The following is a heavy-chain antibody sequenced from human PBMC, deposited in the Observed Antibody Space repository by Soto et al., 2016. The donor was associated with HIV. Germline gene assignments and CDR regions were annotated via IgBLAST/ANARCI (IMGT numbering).Heavy chain of an antibody. D-gene: IGHD6-25*01. Sequence: EVQLVESGGGLVKPGGSLRLSCAASGFTFSSYTMNWVRQAPGKGLEWVSSISSNSDYIYYAGSVKGRFTISRDNAKNSLYLQMNSLRTEDTAVYYCATSRYSTGDYWGQGTPGHRLL. CDR1: GFTFSSYT. J-gene: IGHJ4*02. CDR2: ISSNSDYI. CDR3: ATSRYSTGDY. V-gene: IGHV3-21*01.